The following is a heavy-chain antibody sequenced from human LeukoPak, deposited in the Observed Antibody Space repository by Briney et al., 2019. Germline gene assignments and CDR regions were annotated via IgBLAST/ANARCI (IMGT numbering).Heavy chain of an antibody. CDR1: GFNFNDYY. V-gene: IGHV3-11*04. Sequence: GGSLRLSCAASGFNFNDYYMSWIRQAPGKGLEWVSYITTGRALSYADSVKGRFTISQDNAKNSLFLQMKSLRVEDTAVYYCARVVSSRSTVGFDPWGQGTLVTVSS. J-gene: IGHJ5*02. CDR3: ARVVSSRSTVGFDP. CDR2: ITTGRAL. D-gene: IGHD5/OR15-5a*01.